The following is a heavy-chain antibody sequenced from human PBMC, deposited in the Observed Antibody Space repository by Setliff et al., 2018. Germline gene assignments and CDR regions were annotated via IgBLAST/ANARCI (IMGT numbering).Heavy chain of an antibody. CDR2: INHSGSS. CDR3: ARNPDYLQYSFDL. Sequence: SETLSLTCGASGGTFSDYFWTWIRQSPGKGLEWIGEINHSGSSNYNPSLKSRVTISIDTSNNQFSLKVTSVTAADTGIYYCARNPDYLQYSFDLWGRGTLVTVSS. V-gene: IGHV4-34*01. D-gene: IGHD6-6*01. CDR1: GGTFSDYF. J-gene: IGHJ2*01.